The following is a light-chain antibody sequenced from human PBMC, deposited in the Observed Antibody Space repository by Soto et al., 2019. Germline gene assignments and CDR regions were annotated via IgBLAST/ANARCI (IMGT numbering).Light chain of an antibody. CDR3: ALYVGSGTVV. Sequence: QTVVTQEPSFSVSPGGTVIRACGLTSGSVSTSYYPSWYQQSPGLAPRTLIYNTTTRSSGVPDRFSGSILGNKAALTITGPQSDDESDYLCALYVGSGTVVFGGGTKLTVL. CDR1: SGSVSTSYY. CDR2: NTT. V-gene: IGLV8-61*01. J-gene: IGLJ2*01.